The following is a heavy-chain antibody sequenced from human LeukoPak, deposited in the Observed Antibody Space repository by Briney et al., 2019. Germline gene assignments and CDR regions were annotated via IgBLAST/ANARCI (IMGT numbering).Heavy chain of an antibody. CDR3: ARDQGRFRWSYYDSSGNLDY. CDR1: GFTFSSYG. D-gene: IGHD3-22*01. V-gene: IGHV3-33*01. J-gene: IGHJ4*02. Sequence: PGGSLRLSCAASGFTFSSYGMHWVRLAPGKGLEWVAVIWYDGSNKYYADSVKGRFTISRDNSKNTLYLQMNSLRAEDTAVYYCARDQGRFRWSYYDSSGNLDYWGQGTLVTVSS. CDR2: IWYDGSNK.